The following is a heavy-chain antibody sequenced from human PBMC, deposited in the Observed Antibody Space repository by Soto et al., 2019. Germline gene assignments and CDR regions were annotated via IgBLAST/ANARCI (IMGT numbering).Heavy chain of an antibody. V-gene: IGHV1-69*01. CDR3: ARSQGSSTSLEIYYYYYYGMDV. D-gene: IGHD2-2*01. CDR1: GGIFSSYA. CDR2: IIPISGTA. Sequence: QVQLVQSGAEVKKPGSSVKVSCKASGGIFSSYAISWVRQAPGQGLEWMGGIIPISGTANYAQKFQGRVTVTADESTSTAYTELSSLRSEDTAVYYCARSQGSSTSLEIYYYYYYGMDVWGQGTTVTVSS. J-gene: IGHJ6*02.